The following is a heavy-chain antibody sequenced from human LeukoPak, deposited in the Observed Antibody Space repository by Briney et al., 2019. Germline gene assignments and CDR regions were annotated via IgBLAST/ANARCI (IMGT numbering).Heavy chain of an antibody. J-gene: IGHJ4*02. CDR1: GFTFRNYL. CDR3: ARDGGLNTNFDS. D-gene: IGHD2-15*01. V-gene: IGHV3-7*01. Sequence: GSLRLSCAASGFTFRNYLMGWVRQAPGNGLEWVANTKPDGSVTYYADYVRCRFTTSRDNANNFLYLQLNRLRAEDTAVYYCARDGGLNTNFDSWGQGTLVTVSS. CDR2: TKPDGSVT.